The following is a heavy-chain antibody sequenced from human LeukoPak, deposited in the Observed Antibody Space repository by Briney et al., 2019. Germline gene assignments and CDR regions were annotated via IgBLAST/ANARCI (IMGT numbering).Heavy chain of an antibody. D-gene: IGHD2-15*01. CDR2: IGAYNGNT. Sequence: ASVKVSCKASGYTFTSHGISWVRQAPGQGLEWMGWIGAYNGNTNYAQKLQGRVTMTTDTSTSTAYMELRSLRSDDTAVYYCARDPRPIVVVVAATPHAFDIWGQGTMVTVSS. V-gene: IGHV1-18*01. J-gene: IGHJ3*02. CDR3: ARDPRPIVVVVAATPHAFDI. CDR1: GYTFTSHG.